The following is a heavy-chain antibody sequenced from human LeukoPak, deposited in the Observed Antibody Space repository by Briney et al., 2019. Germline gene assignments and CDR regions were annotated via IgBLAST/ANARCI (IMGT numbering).Heavy chain of an antibody. CDR2: IYHSGST. D-gene: IGHD6-19*01. CDR3: ARSPIAVAGPFDY. CDR1: GYSISSGYY. Sequence: SETLSLTCAVSGYSISSGYYWGWIRPPPGKGLEWIGSIYHSGSTYYNPSLKSRVTISVDTSKNQFSLKLSSVTAADTAVYYCARSPIAVAGPFDYWAQGTLVTVSS. V-gene: IGHV4-38-2*01. J-gene: IGHJ4*02.